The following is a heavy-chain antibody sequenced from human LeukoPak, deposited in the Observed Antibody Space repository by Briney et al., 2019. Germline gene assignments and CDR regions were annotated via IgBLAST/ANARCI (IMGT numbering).Heavy chain of an antibody. CDR2: TNSSDAGT. CDR1: GFPLSSYA. CDR3: ARAPVTSCRGAYCYPFDY. V-gene: IGHV3-23*01. D-gene: IGHD2-21*01. J-gene: IGHJ4*02. Sequence: GGSLRLSCAAFGFPLSSYAMSWVRQAPGKGLEWVSATNSSDAGTYHADSVRGRFTISRDNSKNTLYLQMNSLRVEDAAVYYCARAPVTSCRGAYCYPFDYWGQGTLVTVSS.